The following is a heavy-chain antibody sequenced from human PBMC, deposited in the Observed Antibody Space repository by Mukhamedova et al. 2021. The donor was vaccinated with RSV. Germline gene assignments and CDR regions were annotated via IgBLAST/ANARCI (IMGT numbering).Heavy chain of an antibody. D-gene: IGHD2-2*01. J-gene: IGHJ1*01. Sequence: TNNYIHWVRQAPGQGLEWMGIINPSSAITTFAQKFQGRVTLTRDTSTSTVYMELRSLRSEDTAVYYCARGIRAYCTSTSCQSYWG. CDR3: ARGIRAYCTSTSCQSY. V-gene: IGHV1-46*01. CDR2: INPSSAIT. CDR1: TNNY.